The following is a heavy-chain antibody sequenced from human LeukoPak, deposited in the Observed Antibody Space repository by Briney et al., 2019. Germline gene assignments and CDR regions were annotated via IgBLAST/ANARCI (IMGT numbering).Heavy chain of an antibody. V-gene: IGHV4-59*01. D-gene: IGHD2-2*03. Sequence: PSETLSLTCTVSGGSISSYYWSWIRQPPGKGLEWIGYIYYSGSTNYNPSLESRVTTSVGTSKNHFSLKLSSVTAADTAVYYCARGGYCDSTSCYSTLYFDYWGQGTLVTVSS. J-gene: IGHJ4*02. CDR1: GGSISSYY. CDR3: ARGGYCDSTSCYSTLYFDY. CDR2: IYYSGST.